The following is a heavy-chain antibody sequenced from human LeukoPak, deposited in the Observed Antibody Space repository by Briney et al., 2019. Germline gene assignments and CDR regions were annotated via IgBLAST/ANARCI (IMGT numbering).Heavy chain of an antibody. V-gene: IGHV3-7*03. CDR1: GFTFSSYW. CDR2: IKQDGSEK. D-gene: IGHD6-13*01. Sequence: AGGSLRLSCAASGFTFSSYWMSWVRQAPGKGLEWVANIKQDGSEKYYVDSVKGRFTISRDNAKNSLYLQMNSLKTDDSAVYYCTTGIAGVSAVWGYWGQGTLVTVSS. CDR3: TTGIAGVSAVWGY. J-gene: IGHJ4*02.